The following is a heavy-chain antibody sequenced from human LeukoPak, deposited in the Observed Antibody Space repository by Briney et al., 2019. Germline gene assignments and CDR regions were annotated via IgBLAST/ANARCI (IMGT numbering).Heavy chain of an antibody. J-gene: IGHJ3*02. CDR1: GYTFTGYY. CDR3: ARDPHYDILTDPGDI. V-gene: IGHV1-2*02. CDR2: INPNSGGT. D-gene: IGHD3-9*01. Sequence: GASVKVSCKASGYTFTGYYMHWVRQAPGQGLEWMGWINPNSGGTNYAQKFQGRVTMTRDTSISTAYMELSRLRSDDTAVYYCARDPHYDILTDPGDIWGQGTMVTVSS.